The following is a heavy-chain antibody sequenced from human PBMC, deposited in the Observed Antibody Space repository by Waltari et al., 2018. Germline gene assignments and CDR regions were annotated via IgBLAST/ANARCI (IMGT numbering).Heavy chain of an antibody. CDR3: ARARDTAMVDY. CDR1: GGSISSYY. V-gene: IGHV4-59*01. Sequence: QVQLQESGPGLVKRSETLSLTCTVSGGSISSYYWSWIRQPPGKGLEWIGYIYYSGSTNYNPSLKSRVTISVDTSKNQFSLKLSSVTAADTAVYYCARARDTAMVDYWGQGTLVTVSS. D-gene: IGHD5-18*01. CDR2: IYYSGST. J-gene: IGHJ4*02.